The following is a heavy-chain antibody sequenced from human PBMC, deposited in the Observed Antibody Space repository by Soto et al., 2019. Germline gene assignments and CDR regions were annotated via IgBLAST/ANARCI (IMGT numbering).Heavy chain of an antibody. J-gene: IGHJ4*02. V-gene: IGHV1-18*01. CDR2: ISAYNGHT. CDR3: ARDYGSGSFRFDY. CDR1: GYTFTYYG. D-gene: IGHD3-10*01. Sequence: QVPLVQSGAEVKKPGASVKVSCKASGYTFTYYGVTWVRQAPGQGLEWMGWISAYNGHTNYAQNLQGRVTMTTDTSTNTADMELRSLRSDDTAVYYCARDYGSGSFRFDYWGQGTLVTVSS.